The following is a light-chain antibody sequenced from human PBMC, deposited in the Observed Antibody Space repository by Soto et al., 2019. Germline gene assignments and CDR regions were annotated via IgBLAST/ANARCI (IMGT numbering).Light chain of an antibody. J-gene: IGLJ1*01. CDR2: EVT. CDR3: SSYTSSSTYV. Sequence: QSVLTEPSSVSGSRGHSFTISCTGAGSDVGGHNYGSWYQQHKGKIPKLLIYEVTKRPSGVSNRISGSKSGNTASLTISGLQAEDEADYYCSSYTSSSTYVFGTGTKVTVL. CDR1: GSDVGGHNY. V-gene: IGLV2-14*01.